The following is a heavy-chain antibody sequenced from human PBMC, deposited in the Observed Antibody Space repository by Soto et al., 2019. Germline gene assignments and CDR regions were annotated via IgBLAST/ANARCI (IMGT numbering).Heavy chain of an antibody. V-gene: IGHV4-59*08. CDR1: GGSISSYY. J-gene: IGHJ4*02. D-gene: IGHD3-10*01. CDR2: IYYSGST. Sequence: SETLSLTCTVSGGSISSYYWSWIRQPPGKGLEWIGYIYYSGSTNYNPSLKSRVTISVDTSKNQFSLKLSSVTAADTAVYYCARLRSYYYGSGNYYFDDWGQGTLVTVSS. CDR3: ARLRSYYYGSGNYYFDD.